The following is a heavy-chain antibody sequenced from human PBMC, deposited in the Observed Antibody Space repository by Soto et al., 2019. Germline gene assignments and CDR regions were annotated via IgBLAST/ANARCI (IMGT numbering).Heavy chain of an antibody. Sequence: KASETLSLTCGVSGGSVISSSWWTWVRQSPTKGLEWIGEIYHAGSPNYNPSFQSRISISLDKSKNSFSLRLTSVTAADAVIYYCARGSSFRGDFDVWGQGTTVTVSS. V-gene: IGHV4-4*02. D-gene: IGHD2-21*01. J-gene: IGHJ3*01. CDR1: GGSVISSSW. CDR2: IYHAGSP. CDR3: ARGSSFRGDFDV.